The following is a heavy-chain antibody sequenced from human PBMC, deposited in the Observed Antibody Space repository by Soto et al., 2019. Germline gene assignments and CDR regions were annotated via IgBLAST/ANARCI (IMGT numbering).Heavy chain of an antibody. V-gene: IGHV3-30*18. CDR2: ISYDGRDK. D-gene: IGHD1-26*01. J-gene: IGHJ6*02. CDR3: AKAIVGANPQDYGMDV. Sequence: QLQLVESGGGVVQPGRSLTLSCAASGFTFSSYGMHWVRQAPGKGLNWVAVISYDGRDKYYVDSVKGRFTIFRDNSKNTLDLQMNDLRTEDTAMYYCAKAIVGANPQDYGMDVWGQGTTVTVS. CDR1: GFTFSSYG.